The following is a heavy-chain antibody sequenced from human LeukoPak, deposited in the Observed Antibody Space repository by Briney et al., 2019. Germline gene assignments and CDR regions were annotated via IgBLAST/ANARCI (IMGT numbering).Heavy chain of an antibody. V-gene: IGHV5-51*01. CDR3: ARHHYSGLYNCFDP. D-gene: IGHD1-26*01. J-gene: IGHJ5*02. CDR2: IYPGDSDT. CDR1: RYSFTNYW. Sequence: ECLKISCKGSRYSFTNYWLAWVRQMPGQGLEWMGIIYPGDSDTRYSPSFQGQVTISADKSISTAYLQWSGLKASDTAMYYCARHHYSGLYNCFDPRGQGTLVTVSS.